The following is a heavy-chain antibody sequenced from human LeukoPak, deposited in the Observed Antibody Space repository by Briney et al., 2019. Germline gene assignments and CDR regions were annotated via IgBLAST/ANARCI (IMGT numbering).Heavy chain of an antibody. CDR3: AREYYYDSKGFST. CDR1: GFTFSDYY. CDR2: ISSSGSTI. Sequence: KPGGSLRLSCAVSGFTFSDYYMTWIRQAPGKGLEWVSDISSSGSTIRYADSVKDRFTISRDNAKDSLYLQMNSLRAEDSAMYYCAREYYYDSKGFSTWGQGTLVTVSS. J-gene: IGHJ4*02. D-gene: IGHD3-22*01. V-gene: IGHV3-11*01.